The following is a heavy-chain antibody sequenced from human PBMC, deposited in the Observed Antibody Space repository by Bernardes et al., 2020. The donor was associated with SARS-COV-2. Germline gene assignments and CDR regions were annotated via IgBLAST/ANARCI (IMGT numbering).Heavy chain of an antibody. J-gene: IGHJ4*02. CDR3: AKDTDYDTSGTEY. D-gene: IGHD3-22*01. CDR2: TIWNSRSI. Sequence: SLRPSCAASGFTADDYVMHWVRQAPGKGLEWVSGTIWNSRSIVHADSVKGRFTISRDNAKNSLYLQMNSLRAEDTALYYCAKDTDYDTSGTEYWGQGTLVTVSS. CDR1: GFTADDYV. V-gene: IGHV3-9*02.